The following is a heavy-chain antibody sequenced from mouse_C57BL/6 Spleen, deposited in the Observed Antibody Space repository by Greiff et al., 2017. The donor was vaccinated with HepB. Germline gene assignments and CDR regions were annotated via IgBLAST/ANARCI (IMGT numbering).Heavy chain of an antibody. V-gene: IGHV1-39*01. D-gene: IGHD1-1*01. CDR3: ARGITTVVATGGAMDY. J-gene: IGHJ4*01. CDR2: INPNYGTT. CDR1: GYSFTDYN. Sequence: EVQLQQSGPELVKPGASVKISCKASGYSFTDYNMNWVKQSNGKSLEWIGVINPNYGTTSYNQKFKGKATLTVDQSSSTAYMQLNSLASEDSAVYYWARGITTVVATGGAMDYWGQGTSVTVSS.